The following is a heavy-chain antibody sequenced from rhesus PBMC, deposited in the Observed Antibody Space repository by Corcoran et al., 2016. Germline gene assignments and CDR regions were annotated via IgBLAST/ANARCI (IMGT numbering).Heavy chain of an antibody. J-gene: IGHJ4*01. CDR3: ARASRIDY. Sequence: QVQLQESGPGLVKPSETLSLTCAVPGGSISGYYWGWIRQPPGKGLERIGRIFGSGGSTDYNPSLKSRVTISTDTSKNQFSLKLSSVTAADTAVYYCARASRIDYWGQGVLVTVSS. V-gene: IGHV4-160*01. CDR2: IFGSGGST. CDR1: GGSISGYY.